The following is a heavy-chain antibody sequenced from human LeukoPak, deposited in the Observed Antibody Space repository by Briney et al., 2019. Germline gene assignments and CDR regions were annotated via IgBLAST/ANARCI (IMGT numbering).Heavy chain of an antibody. CDR3: ARGSPHNSYGRYYYYYMDV. Sequence: PSETLSLTCTVSGDSMNEYYWSWVRQPPGKGLELIGYVFYTGRTNYRPSLKNRVTISLDTSKNQFSLRLSSVTAADTAVYYCARGSPHNSYGRYYYYYMDVWGKGTTVTISS. D-gene: IGHD5-18*01. CDR1: GDSMNEYY. V-gene: IGHV4-59*01. J-gene: IGHJ6*03. CDR2: VFYTGRT.